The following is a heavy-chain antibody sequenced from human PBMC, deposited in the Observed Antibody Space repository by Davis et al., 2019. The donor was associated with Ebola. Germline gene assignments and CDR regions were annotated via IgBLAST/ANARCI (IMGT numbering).Heavy chain of an antibody. CDR3: AREAYYYGSGSYKYYFDY. D-gene: IGHD3-10*01. J-gene: IGHJ4*02. CDR2: ISYDGSNK. Sequence: GESLKISCAASGFTFSSYAMHWVRQAPGKGLEWVAVISYDGSNKYYADSVKGRFTISRDNAKNSLYLQMNSLRDEDTAVYYCAREAYYYGSGSYKYYFDYWGQGTLVTVSS. V-gene: IGHV3-30-3*01. CDR1: GFTFSSYA.